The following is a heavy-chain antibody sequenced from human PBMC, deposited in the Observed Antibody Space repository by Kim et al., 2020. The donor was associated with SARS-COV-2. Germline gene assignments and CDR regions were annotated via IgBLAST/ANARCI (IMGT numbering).Heavy chain of an antibody. CDR1: GDSIRSNSYY. D-gene: IGHD3-3*01. Sequence: SETLSLTCTVSGDSIRSNSYYWGWIRQAPGKGLEWIGSVYYSESTYYNPSLKSRATISVDAPKNQFSLNLHSVTAADAAVYYCARHIDDWVYDFWGNHGYDYGMDVWGQGTTVSVSS. V-gene: IGHV4-39*01. CDR3: ARHIDDWVYDFWGNHGYDYGMDV. J-gene: IGHJ6*02. CDR2: VYYSEST.